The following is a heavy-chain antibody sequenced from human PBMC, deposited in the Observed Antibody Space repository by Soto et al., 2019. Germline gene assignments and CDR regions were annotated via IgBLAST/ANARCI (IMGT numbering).Heavy chain of an antibody. D-gene: IGHD3-10*01. J-gene: IGHJ4*02. CDR2: INAGQGNT. CDR1: GYTFTSYT. CDR3: ARAAWSSGSPRFDY. Sequence: ASVKVSCKASGYTFTSYTIHWVRQAPGQSLEWMGWINAGQGNTKYSQKFQDRVTLTRDTSASTAYMDLSSLSSEDTVVYFCARAAWSSGSPRFDYWGQGTLVTVSS. V-gene: IGHV1-3*01.